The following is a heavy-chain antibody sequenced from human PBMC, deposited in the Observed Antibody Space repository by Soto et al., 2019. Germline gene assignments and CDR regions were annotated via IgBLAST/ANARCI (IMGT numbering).Heavy chain of an antibody. CDR1: GFTFSSHN. Sequence: EVQLMESEGGLVKPGGSLRLSCAASGFTFSSHNMNWVSQAPGKGLEWVSSISISSSYIYYADSVKGRFTISRDNAKNSLSLQMNSLRAEDTAVYYCARDRQYASASSDYWGQGTLVTVSS. V-gene: IGHV3-21*01. CDR3: ARDRQYASASSDY. CDR2: ISISSSYI. D-gene: IGHD2-2*01. J-gene: IGHJ4*02.